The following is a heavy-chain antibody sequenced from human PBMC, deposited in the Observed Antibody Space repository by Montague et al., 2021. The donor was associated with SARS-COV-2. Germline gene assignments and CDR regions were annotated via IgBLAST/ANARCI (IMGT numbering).Heavy chain of an antibody. V-gene: IGHV4-34*01. CDR1: GGSLSGFS. CDR3: VRLGEGVVTPPVLGLGTYSYYYYMDV. Sequence: SETLSLTCAVYGGSLSGFSRNWVRQPPGKGLEWIGEVNHSGGTKYSAALKSRVTISVDASKNQFSLKLTSVTAPDTAVYYCVRLGEGVVTPPVLGLGTYSYYYYMDVWGPGATVTVSS. J-gene: IGHJ6*03. D-gene: IGHD3-10*01. CDR2: VNHSGGT.